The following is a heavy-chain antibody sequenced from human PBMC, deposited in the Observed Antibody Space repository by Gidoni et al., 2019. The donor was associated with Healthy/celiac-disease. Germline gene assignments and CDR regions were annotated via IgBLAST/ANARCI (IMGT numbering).Heavy chain of an antibody. Sequence: EVQLVESGGGLAKPGGSLRLSCAASGFTFSSYSMNWVRQAPGKGLEWVSSISSSSSYIYYADSVKGRFTISRDNAKNSLYLQMNSLRAEDTAVYYCARDGGVVAVDTAMVPTWAFDIWGQGTMVTVSS. CDR3: ARDGGVVAVDTAMVPTWAFDI. D-gene: IGHD5-18*01. V-gene: IGHV3-21*01. CDR2: ISSSSSYI. J-gene: IGHJ3*02. CDR1: GFTFSSYS.